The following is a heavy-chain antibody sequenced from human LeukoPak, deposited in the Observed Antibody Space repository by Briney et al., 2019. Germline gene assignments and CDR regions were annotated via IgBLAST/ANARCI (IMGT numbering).Heavy chain of an antibody. V-gene: IGHV4-34*01. CDR1: GGSFSGYY. J-gene: IGHJ4*02. CDR3: ARHRYGVVPAALYYFDY. CDR2: INHSGST. Sequence: PSETLSLTCAVYGGSFSGYYWSWIRQPPGKGLEWIGEINHSGSTNYNPSLKSRVTISVDTSKNQFSLKLSSVTAADTAVYYCARHRYGVVPAALYYFDYWGQGTLVTVSS. D-gene: IGHD2-2*01.